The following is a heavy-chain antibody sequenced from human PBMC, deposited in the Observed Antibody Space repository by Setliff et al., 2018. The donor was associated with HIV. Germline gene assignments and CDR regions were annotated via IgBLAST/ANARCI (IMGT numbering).Heavy chain of an antibody. CDR2: ISAYNGNT. CDR3: ATVTGTYFDY. CDR1: GYTFTSYV. Sequence: ASVQVSCKASGYTFTSYVISWVRQAPGQGLEWMGWISAYNGNTNYAQKLQGRVTMTTDTSTSTAYMELRSLRSDDTAVYYCATVTGTYFDYWGQGTLVTVSS. D-gene: IGHD1-7*01. V-gene: IGHV1-18*01. J-gene: IGHJ4*02.